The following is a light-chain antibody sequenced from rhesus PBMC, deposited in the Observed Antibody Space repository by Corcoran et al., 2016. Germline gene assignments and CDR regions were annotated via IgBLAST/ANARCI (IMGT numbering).Light chain of an antibody. Sequence: DIQMTQSPSSLSASVGDTVTITCRASQGISSWLAWYQQKPGKAPKLLIYKASSLQSGVPSRFSGCGSGTEFTLTISSLQSEDFATYYCQQYSSRPWTFGQGTKVEI. J-gene: IGKJ1*01. CDR1: QGISSW. CDR3: QQYSSRPWT. CDR2: KAS. V-gene: IGKV1-22*01.